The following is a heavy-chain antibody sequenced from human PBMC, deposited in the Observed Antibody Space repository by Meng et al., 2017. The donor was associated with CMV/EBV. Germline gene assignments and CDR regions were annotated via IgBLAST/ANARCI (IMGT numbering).Heavy chain of an antibody. CDR2: INHSGST. CDR3: ARDRGWFDP. CDR1: GGSFSGYY. Sequence: SETLSLTCAVYGGSFSGYYWSWIRQPPGKGLEWIGEINHSGSTNYNPSLKSRVTISVDTSKNQFSLKLSSVTAADTAVYYCARDRGWFDPWGQGTLVTVSS. J-gene: IGHJ5*02. D-gene: IGHD3-10*01. V-gene: IGHV4-34*01.